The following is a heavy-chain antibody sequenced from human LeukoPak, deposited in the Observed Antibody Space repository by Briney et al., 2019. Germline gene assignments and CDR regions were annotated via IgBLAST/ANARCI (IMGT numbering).Heavy chain of an antibody. Sequence: SETLSLTCTVSGGSISSSSYYWGWIRQPPGKGLEWIGSIYYSGSTYYNPSLKSRVTISVDTSKNQFSLKLSSVTAADTAVYYCARDFKSVRAFDPWGQGTLVTVSS. CDR3: ARDFKSVRAFDP. J-gene: IGHJ5*02. V-gene: IGHV4-39*07. CDR1: GGSISSSSYY. CDR2: IYYSGST.